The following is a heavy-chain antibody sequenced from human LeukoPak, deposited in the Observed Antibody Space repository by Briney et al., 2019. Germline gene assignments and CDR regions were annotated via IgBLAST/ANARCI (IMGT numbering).Heavy chain of an antibody. Sequence: SETLSLTCAVYGGSFSGYYWSWIRQPPGEGLEWIGEINHSGSTNYNPSLKSRVTISVDTSKNQFSLKLSSVTAADTAVYYCASVRGSGSYFRWYYFDYWGQGTLVTVSS. CDR1: GGSFSGYY. CDR3: ASVRGSGSYFRWYYFDY. CDR2: INHSGST. D-gene: IGHD1-26*01. J-gene: IGHJ4*02. V-gene: IGHV4-34*01.